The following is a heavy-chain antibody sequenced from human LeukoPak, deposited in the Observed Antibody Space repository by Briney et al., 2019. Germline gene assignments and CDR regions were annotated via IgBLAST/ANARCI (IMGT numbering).Heavy chain of an antibody. J-gene: IGHJ3*01. Sequence: PGGSRRLSCAASGFTFSGSAMSGVGQAPGEGLDGVSLISYSGANSYYTDSVRGRFTNSKDNSKDTLYLQMHSLRAEDTAIYYCARGMHLPTWGLGTMVTVSS. V-gene: IGHV3-23*01. D-gene: IGHD3-16*01. CDR1: GFTFSGSA. CDR3: ARGMHLPT. CDR2: ISYSGANS.